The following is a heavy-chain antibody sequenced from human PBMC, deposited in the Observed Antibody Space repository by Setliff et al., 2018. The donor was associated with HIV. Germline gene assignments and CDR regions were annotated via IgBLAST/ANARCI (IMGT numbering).Heavy chain of an antibody. V-gene: IGHV3-7*01. D-gene: IGHD3-3*01. Sequence: TFSNYWMCWVRQAPGKGLEWVAKINQDGSEKYYLVSVKGRFTISRDNAKTSLYLQINSLRAEDTAVYFCARWGDTPTFYNFWSGYYFDYWGQGALVTVSS. J-gene: IGHJ4*02. CDR3: ARWGDTPTFYNFWSGYYFDY. CDR2: INQDGSEK. CDR1: TFSNYW.